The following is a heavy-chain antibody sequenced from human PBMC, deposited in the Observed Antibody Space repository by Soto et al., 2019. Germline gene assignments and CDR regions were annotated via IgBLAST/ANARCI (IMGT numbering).Heavy chain of an antibody. V-gene: IGHV4-4*07. CDR2: IYTSGST. Sequence: SETLSLTCTVSGGSIGSYYWSWIRQPAGKGLEWIGRIYTSGSTNYNPSLKSRVTMSVDTSKNQFSLKLSSVTAADTAVYYCARGHKGYYYDSSGYSSGAFDIWGQGTMVTVSS. CDR3: ARGHKGYYYDSSGYSSGAFDI. J-gene: IGHJ3*02. CDR1: GGSIGSYY. D-gene: IGHD3-22*01.